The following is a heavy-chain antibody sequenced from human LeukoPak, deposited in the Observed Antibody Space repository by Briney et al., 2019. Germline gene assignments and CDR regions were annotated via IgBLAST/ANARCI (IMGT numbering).Heavy chain of an antibody. CDR2: IGGRGVAT. J-gene: IGHJ1*01. Sequence: GGSLRLSCAASGFTFSTYAVTWVRQAPGEGLEWVSVIGGRGVATYHADSVKGRFSISRHNSKTTLYLQMNSLRAEDTAVYYCEKEWETYSTSPWGQGTLVTVSS. CDR1: GFTFSTYA. D-gene: IGHD4-11*01. V-gene: IGHV3-23*01. CDR3: EKEWETYSTSP.